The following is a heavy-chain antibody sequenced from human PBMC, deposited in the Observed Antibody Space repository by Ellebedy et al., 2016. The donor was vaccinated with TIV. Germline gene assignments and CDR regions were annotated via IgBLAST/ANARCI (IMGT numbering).Heavy chain of an antibody. D-gene: IGHD2-15*01. CDR2: IYYSGST. CDR1: GDSISSGDHY. V-gene: IGHV4-30-4*01. Sequence: LRLSXTVSGDSISSGDHYWSWIRQYPGKGLEWIGNIYYSGSTYYNPSLKSRLTISVDTSKSQFSLRLSSVTAADTALYYCARARVNRDIPYGNWFDPWGQGTLVTVSS. J-gene: IGHJ5*02. CDR3: ARARVNRDIPYGNWFDP.